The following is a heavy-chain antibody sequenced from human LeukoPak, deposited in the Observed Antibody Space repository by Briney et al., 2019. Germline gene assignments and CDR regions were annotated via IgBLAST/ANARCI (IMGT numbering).Heavy chain of an antibody. CDR1: GGSISSGGYY. CDR3: ARGLAYDFWSGTWDY. J-gene: IGHJ4*02. V-gene: IGHV4-30-2*01. Sequence: PSQTLSLTCTVSGGSISSGGYYWSWIRQPPGKGLEWIGYIYHSGSTYYNPSLKSRVTISVDRSKNQFSLKLSSVTAADTAVYYCARGLAYDFWSGTWDYWGQGTLVTVSS. D-gene: IGHD3-3*01. CDR2: IYHSGST.